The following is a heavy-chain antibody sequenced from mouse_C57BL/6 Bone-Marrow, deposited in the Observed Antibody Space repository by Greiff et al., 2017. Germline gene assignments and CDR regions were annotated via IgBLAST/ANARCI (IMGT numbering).Heavy chain of an antibody. D-gene: IGHD2-4*01. CDR1: GFTFSDYY. CDR2: ISNGGGST. J-gene: IGHJ2*01. CDR3: ATNYDYDGHYFDY. Sequence: EVQRVESGGGLVQPGGSLKLSCAASGFTFSDYYMYWVRQTPEKRLEWVAYISNGGGSTYYPDTVKGRFTISRDNAKNTLYLQMSRLKSEDTAMYYCATNYDYDGHYFDYWGQGTTLTVSS. V-gene: IGHV5-12*01.